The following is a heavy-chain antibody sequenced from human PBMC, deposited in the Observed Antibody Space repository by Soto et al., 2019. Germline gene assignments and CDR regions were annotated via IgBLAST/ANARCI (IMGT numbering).Heavy chain of an antibody. CDR1: GGSITGYY. CDR2: IYDSGTT. V-gene: IGHV4-59*08. Sequence: PSETLSLTCTVSGGSITGYYWSWIRLPPGKGLEWIGYIYDSGTTTYNAALKSRVSISAETSKNQFSLNLRSVTAADTAIYYCARRNYGEVVGCFDPWGQGALVTVSS. CDR3: ARRNYGEVVGCFDP. J-gene: IGHJ5*02. D-gene: IGHD4-17*01.